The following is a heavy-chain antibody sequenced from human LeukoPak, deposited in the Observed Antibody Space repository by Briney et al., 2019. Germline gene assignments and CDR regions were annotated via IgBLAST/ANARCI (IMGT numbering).Heavy chain of an antibody. D-gene: IGHD1-26*01. J-gene: IGHJ5*02. CDR2: MSADNGNT. V-gene: IGHV1-18*01. Sequence: ASVKVSCKASGYTFNSYGIRWVRQAPGQGLEWMGWMSADNGNTNYAQKLQGRVTMTTDTSTSTAYMELRSLRSDDTAVYYCAREYSGSNWWFDPWGQGTLVTVSS. CDR1: GYTFNSYG. CDR3: AREYSGSNWWFDP.